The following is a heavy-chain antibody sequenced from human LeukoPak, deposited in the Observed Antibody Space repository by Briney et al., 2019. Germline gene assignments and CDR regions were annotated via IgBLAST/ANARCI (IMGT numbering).Heavy chain of an antibody. Sequence: GGSLRLSSADSGFTFSSYSMNWVRQAPGKGLEWVSSINRSSSYIYYADSVKGRFTISRDNAKNALYLQMNSLRAEDTAVYYCASPYDSSGYYCGYWGQGTLVTVSS. CDR2: INRSSSYI. V-gene: IGHV3-21*01. CDR1: GFTFSSYS. CDR3: ASPYDSSGYYCGY. J-gene: IGHJ4*02. D-gene: IGHD3-22*01.